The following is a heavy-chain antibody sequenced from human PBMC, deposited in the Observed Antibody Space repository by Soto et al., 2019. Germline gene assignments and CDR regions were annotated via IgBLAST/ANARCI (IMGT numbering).Heavy chain of an antibody. CDR3: ASPGCTNGVCYSLDY. J-gene: IGHJ4*02. Sequence: QVQLVQSGAEVKKPGSSVKVSCKASGGTFSSYAISWVRQAPGQGLEWMGGIIPIFGTANYAQKFQGRVTITADASTSTASMELSSLRSEDTAVYYCASPGCTNGVCYSLDYWGQGTLVTVSS. V-gene: IGHV1-69*01. D-gene: IGHD2-8*01. CDR2: IIPIFGTA. CDR1: GGTFSSYA.